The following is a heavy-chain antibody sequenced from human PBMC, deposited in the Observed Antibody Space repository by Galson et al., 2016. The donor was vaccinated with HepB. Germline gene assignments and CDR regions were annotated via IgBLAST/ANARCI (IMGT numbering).Heavy chain of an antibody. V-gene: IGHV3-23*01. CDR3: ANMKYNGSWSLGTFDI. CDR2: ISGSADST. D-gene: IGHD3-10*01. Sequence: TGLEWVSTISGSADSTYYADSVKGRFSISRDKSRNTLYVQMNSLRAEDTAIYYCANMKYNGSWSLGTFDIWGQGTMVTVSS. J-gene: IGHJ3*02.